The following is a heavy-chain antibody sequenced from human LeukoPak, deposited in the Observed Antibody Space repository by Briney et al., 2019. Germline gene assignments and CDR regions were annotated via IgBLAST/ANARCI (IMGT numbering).Heavy chain of an antibody. CDR3: VRVACSSMTSCATVDY. V-gene: IGHV3-23*01. Sequence: PGGSLRLSCAASGFTFSNYAMNWVRQAPGKGLEWVSGISGNGGSTYYADSVKGRFIISRDNAKNTLSLQMNSLRAEDTAVFYCVRVACSSMTSCATVDYWGQGTLVTVSS. CDR2: ISGNGGST. J-gene: IGHJ4*02. D-gene: IGHD2-2*01. CDR1: GFTFSNYA.